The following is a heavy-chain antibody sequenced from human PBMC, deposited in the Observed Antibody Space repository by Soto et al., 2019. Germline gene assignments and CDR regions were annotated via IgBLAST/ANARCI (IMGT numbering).Heavy chain of an antibody. J-gene: IGHJ4*02. CDR3: ASSFGVAAAGPFDY. D-gene: IGHD6-13*01. CDR1: GGSISSGGYY. V-gene: IGHV4-31*03. CDR2: IYYSGST. Sequence: QVQLQESGPGLVKPSQTLSLTCTVSGGSISSGGYYWSWIRQHPGKGLEWIGYIYYSGSTYYNPSLKSRVTIXVXTXXNQFSRKLSSVTAADTAVYYCASSFGVAAAGPFDYWGQGTLVTVSS.